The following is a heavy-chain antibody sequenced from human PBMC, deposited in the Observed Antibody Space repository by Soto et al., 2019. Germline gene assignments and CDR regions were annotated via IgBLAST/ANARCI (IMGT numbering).Heavy chain of an antibody. CDR3: ARADIAVAGFDY. Sequence: SETLSLTCTVSGGSVSSGSYYWSWIRQPPGKGLEWIGYIYYSGSTNYNPSLKSRVTISVDTSKNQFSLKLSSVTAADTAVYYCARADIAVAGFDYWAQGTLVTVSS. CDR1: GGSVSSGSYY. J-gene: IGHJ4*02. CDR2: IYYSGST. V-gene: IGHV4-61*01. D-gene: IGHD6-19*01.